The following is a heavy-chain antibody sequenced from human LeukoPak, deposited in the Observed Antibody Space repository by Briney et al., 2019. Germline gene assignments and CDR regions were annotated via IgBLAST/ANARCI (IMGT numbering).Heavy chain of an antibody. D-gene: IGHD3-10*01. V-gene: IGHV4-4*02. Sequence: PSGTLSLTCGVSGGSITSTSWWSWVRQPPGQGLEWIGEVSLSGLTNYNPSLSSRVIMALDTSKNHLSLHLTSVTAADTAVYYCALIRIWFGETPFDNWGQGTLVTVSS. CDR1: GGSITSTSW. CDR3: ALIRIWFGETPFDN. CDR2: VSLSGLT. J-gene: IGHJ4*02.